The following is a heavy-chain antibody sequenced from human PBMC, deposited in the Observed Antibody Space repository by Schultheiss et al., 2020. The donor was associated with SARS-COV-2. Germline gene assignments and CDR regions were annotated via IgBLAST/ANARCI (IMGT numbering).Heavy chain of an antibody. D-gene: IGHD6-19*01. V-gene: IGHV4-61*01. CDR1: GGSVSSGSYY. J-gene: IGHJ5*02. CDR3: ARDRGSGWFGADRRWFDP. Sequence: SETLSLTCSVSGGSVSSGSYYWSWIRQSPERGLEWIGYIYHSGGTRYHPSLKSRVTISVDTSKNQFSLKLSSVTAADTAVYYCARDRGSGWFGADRRWFDPWGQGTLVTVSS. CDR2: IYHSGGT.